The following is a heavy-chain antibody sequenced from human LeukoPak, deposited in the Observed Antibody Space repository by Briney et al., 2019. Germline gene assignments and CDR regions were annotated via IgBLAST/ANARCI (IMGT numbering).Heavy chain of an antibody. Sequence: SETLSLTCTVSGGSISSHYWSWIRQPPGKGLEWIGYIYYSGSTNYNPSLKSRVTISVDTSKNQFSLELSSVTAADTAVYYCASEGNNWNYEGGAFDIWGQGTMVTVSS. CDR2: IYYSGST. CDR3: ASEGNNWNYEGGAFDI. CDR1: GGSISSHY. J-gene: IGHJ3*02. D-gene: IGHD1-7*01. V-gene: IGHV4-59*11.